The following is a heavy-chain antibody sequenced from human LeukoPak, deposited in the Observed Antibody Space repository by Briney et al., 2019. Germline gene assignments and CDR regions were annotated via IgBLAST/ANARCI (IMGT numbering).Heavy chain of an antibody. V-gene: IGHV3-21*01. CDR3: ARWDSIYSNSSPASEDY. J-gene: IGHJ4*02. D-gene: IGHD6-6*01. CDR2: INSSSSYI. Sequence: GGSLRLSCAASGFSFSSYIMNWVRQAPGMGLEWVASINSSSSYIYYADSVKGRFTISRDNAKNSLYLQMNSLRAEDTAVYYRARWDSIYSNSSPASEDYWGQGTLVTVSS. CDR1: GFSFSSYI.